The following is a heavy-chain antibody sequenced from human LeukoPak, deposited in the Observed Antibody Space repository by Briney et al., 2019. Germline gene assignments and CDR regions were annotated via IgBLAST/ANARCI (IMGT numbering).Heavy chain of an antibody. Sequence: GGSLRLSCAASGFTFSGSAMHWVRQASGKGLEWVGRIRSKANSYATAYAASVKGRFTISRDDSKNTLYLQMNSLRAGDTAVYYCAKDAVTALAGYYYYMDVWGKGTMVTVSS. J-gene: IGHJ6*03. CDR2: IRSKANSYAT. CDR3: AKDAVTALAGYYYYMDV. V-gene: IGHV3-73*01. D-gene: IGHD6-19*01. CDR1: GFTFSGSA.